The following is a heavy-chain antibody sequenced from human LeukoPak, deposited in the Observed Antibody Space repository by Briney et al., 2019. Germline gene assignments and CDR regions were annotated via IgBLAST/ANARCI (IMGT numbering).Heavy chain of an antibody. CDR2: ISSGGDTI. CDR3: ARDSDYYSSGWSPWDY. J-gene: IGHJ4*02. V-gene: IGHV3-48*03. D-gene: IGHD6-19*01. Sequence: GGSLRLSCAASGFTFSSYEMNWVRQAPGKGLEWVSYISSGGDTIYYADSVKGRFTISRDNAKNSLYLQMKSLRAEDTALYYCARDSDYYSSGWSPWDYWGQGTLVTVSS. CDR1: GFTFSSYE.